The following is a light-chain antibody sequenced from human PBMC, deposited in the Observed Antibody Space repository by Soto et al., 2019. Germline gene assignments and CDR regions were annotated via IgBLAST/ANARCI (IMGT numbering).Light chain of an antibody. CDR1: QGISSY. CDR2: AAS. J-gene: IGKJ3*01. CDR3: QQYYSYSLT. Sequence: AIRMTQSPSSFSASTRDRVAITCRASQGISSYLAWYQQKPGKAPKLLIYAASTLQSGVPSRFSGSGSGTDFTLTISCLQSEDFATYYCQQYYSYSLTFGPGTKVDIK. V-gene: IGKV1-8*01.